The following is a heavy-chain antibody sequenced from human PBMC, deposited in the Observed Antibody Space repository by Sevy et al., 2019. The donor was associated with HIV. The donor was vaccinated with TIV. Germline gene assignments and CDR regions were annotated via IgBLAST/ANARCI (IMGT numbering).Heavy chain of an antibody. J-gene: IGHJ4*02. Sequence: GGSLRLSCAASGFTLSSYWMTWVSQAPGKGLEWVANINQHGSEKYYLDSVKGRFTISRDNAKNSVYLQMNSLRAEDTAIYFCAREIAGAGSYWGQRTLVTVSS. V-gene: IGHV3-7*01. CDR3: AREIAGAGSY. CDR1: GFTLSSYW. D-gene: IGHD6-13*01. CDR2: INQHGSEK.